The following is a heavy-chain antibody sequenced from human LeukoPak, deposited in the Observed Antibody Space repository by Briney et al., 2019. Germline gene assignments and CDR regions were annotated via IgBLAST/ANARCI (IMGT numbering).Heavy chain of an antibody. CDR2: ISGSGGST. CDR3: AKDRRYSTSGWFDP. V-gene: IGHV3-23*01. J-gene: IGHJ5*02. D-gene: IGHD6-6*01. CDR1: GFTFSSYA. Sequence: GGSLRLSCAASGFTFSSYAMSWVRQAPGQGLEWVSAISGSGGSTDYADSVKGRFTISRDNSKNTLYLQMNSLRAEDTAIYYCAKDRRYSTSGWFDPGGQGTLVTVSA.